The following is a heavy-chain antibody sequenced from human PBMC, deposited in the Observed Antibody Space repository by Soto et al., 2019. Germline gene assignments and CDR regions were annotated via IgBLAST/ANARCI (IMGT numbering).Heavy chain of an antibody. Sequence: GESLKISCKGSGYRFTNYWIGWVRQMPGKGLEWMGIIYPGDSDTRYSPSFQGQVTISADKSIGTAYLQWSSLKASDTAMYYCARLEYCSSSTCTASLKALDVWGHGTKVTVSS. CDR2: IYPGDSDT. V-gene: IGHV5-51*01. J-gene: IGHJ3*01. CDR3: ARLEYCSSSTCTASLKALDV. CDR1: GYRFTNYW. D-gene: IGHD2-2*01.